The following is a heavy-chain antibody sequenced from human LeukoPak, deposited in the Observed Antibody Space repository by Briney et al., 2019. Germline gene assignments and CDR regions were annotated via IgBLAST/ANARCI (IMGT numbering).Heavy chain of an antibody. J-gene: IGHJ6*02. CDR3: ARDVQKWELPGFSAMDV. Sequence: PGGSLRLSCAASGFTFSTYAMNWVGQAPGKGLEGVSSISSSSGYIYYADSLKGRFTVSRDNANNSLYLEVNGLRAEDTAVYYCARDVQKWELPGFSAMDVWGQGTTVTVSS. CDR2: ISSSSGYI. D-gene: IGHD1-26*01. V-gene: IGHV3-21*01. CDR1: GFTFSTYA.